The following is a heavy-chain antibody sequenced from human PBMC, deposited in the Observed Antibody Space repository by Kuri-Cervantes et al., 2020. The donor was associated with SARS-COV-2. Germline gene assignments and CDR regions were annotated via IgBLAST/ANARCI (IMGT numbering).Heavy chain of an antibody. D-gene: IGHD6-13*01. CDR1: GGSISSYY. J-gene: IGHJ4*02. CDR3: ARDGGSSWDFDY. V-gene: IGHV4-59*01. CDR2: IYYSGST. Sequence: GSLRLSCTVSGGSISSYYWSWIRQPPGKGLEWIGYIYYSGSTNYNPSLKSRVTISVDTSKNQFSLKLSSVTAADTAVYYCARDGGSSWDFDYWGQGTLVTVFS.